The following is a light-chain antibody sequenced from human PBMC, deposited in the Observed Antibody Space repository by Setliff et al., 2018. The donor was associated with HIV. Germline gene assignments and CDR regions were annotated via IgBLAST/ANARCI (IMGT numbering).Light chain of an antibody. V-gene: IGLV2-14*03. J-gene: IGLJ2*01. Sequence: QSVLTQPASVYWFPGQSITISCTGTNNDIGDYNYVSWYQQHPGKAPKLIIYDVSYRPSGVSDRFSGSKSGNTASLTISGLQAEDEAYYFCSSYTTADTYALFGGGTKVTVL. CDR3: SSYTTADTYAL. CDR1: NNDIGDYNY. CDR2: DVS.